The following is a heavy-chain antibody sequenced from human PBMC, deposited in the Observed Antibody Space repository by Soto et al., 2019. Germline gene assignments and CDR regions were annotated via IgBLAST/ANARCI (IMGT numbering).Heavy chain of an antibody. J-gene: IGHJ6*02. V-gene: IGHV3-15*07. CDR2: IKSKTDGGTT. Sequence: GGSLRLSCAASGFTFSNAWTNWVRQAPGKGLEWVGRIKSKTDGGTTDYAAPVKGRFTISRDDSKNTLYLQMNSLKTEDTAVYYCTTDQGAGIASTMDVWGQGTTVTVSS. D-gene: IGHD6-19*01. CDR3: TTDQGAGIASTMDV. CDR1: GFTFSNAW.